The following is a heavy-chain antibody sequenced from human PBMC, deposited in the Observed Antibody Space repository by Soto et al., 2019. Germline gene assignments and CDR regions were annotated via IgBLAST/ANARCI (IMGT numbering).Heavy chain of an antibody. CDR1: GGSISSSSYY. V-gene: IGHV4-39*07. CDR2: IYYSGST. Sequence: SETLSLTCTVSGGSISSSSYYWGWIRQPPGKGLEWIGNIYYSGSTYYNTSLKSRVTISVDTSKNQFSLKLSSVTAADTAVYYCAREPLDYDSSGYYSGYFDYWGQGTLVTVSS. J-gene: IGHJ4*02. CDR3: AREPLDYDSSGYYSGYFDY. D-gene: IGHD3-22*01.